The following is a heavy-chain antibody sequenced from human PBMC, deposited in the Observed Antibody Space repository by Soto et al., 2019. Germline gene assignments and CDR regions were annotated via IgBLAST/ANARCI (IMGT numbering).Heavy chain of an antibody. Sequence: EVQLVESGGGLVQPGGSLGLSCAASGFTFSNYWMHWVRQGPGKGLVWVSRMNEDGTTIDYADSVKGRFTISRDNAKSTLYLQMNSLRAEDTAVYYCAPDLGGPQGSWGQGTLVTVSS. CDR1: GFTFSNYW. J-gene: IGHJ5*02. CDR2: MNEDGTTI. D-gene: IGHD3-16*01. CDR3: APDLGGPQGS. V-gene: IGHV3-74*01.